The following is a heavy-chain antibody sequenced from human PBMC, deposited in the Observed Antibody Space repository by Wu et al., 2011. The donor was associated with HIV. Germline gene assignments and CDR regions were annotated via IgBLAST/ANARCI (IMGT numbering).Heavy chain of an antibody. CDR3: ARSERYCSSTSCYIPDY. J-gene: IGHJ4*02. V-gene: IGHV1-69*06. Sequence: QVQLVQSGAEVKKPGSSVKVSCKASGGTFSSYAISWVRQAPGQGLEWMGGIIPIFGTAHYAQRFQDRVTITADRSSGTAYMELSSLRSEDTATYYCARSERYCSSTSCYIPDYWGQGTLVTVSS. CDR2: IIPIFGTA. CDR1: GGTFSSYA. D-gene: IGHD2-2*02.